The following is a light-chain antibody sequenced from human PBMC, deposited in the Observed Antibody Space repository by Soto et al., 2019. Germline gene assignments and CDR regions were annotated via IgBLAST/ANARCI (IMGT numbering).Light chain of an antibody. CDR3: QQYGSSPIT. V-gene: IGKV3-20*01. CDR2: GTS. Sequence: EIVLTQSPGTLSLSPGERATLSCRTSQSVSSRHLAWYQQKPGQAPRLLIYGTSIRATGTPDRFSGSGSGTDFTLTISRLEPEDFAVYYCQQYGSSPITFGQGTRLEIK. J-gene: IGKJ5*01. CDR1: QSVSSRH.